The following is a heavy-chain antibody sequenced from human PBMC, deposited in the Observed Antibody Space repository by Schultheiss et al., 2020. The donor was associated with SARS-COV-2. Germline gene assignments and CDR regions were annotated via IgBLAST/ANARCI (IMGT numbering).Heavy chain of an antibody. CDR1: GGSISSYY. J-gene: IGHJ4*02. V-gene: IGHV3-11*04. CDR3: ARNGLGWFGETAYYFDY. D-gene: IGHD3-10*01. CDR2: ISSSGSTI. Sequence: LSLTCTVSGGSISSYYWGWIRQPPGKGLEWVSYISSSGSTIYYADSVKGRFTISRDNAKNSLYLQMNSLRAEDTAVYYCARNGLGWFGETAYYFDYWGQGTLVTVSS.